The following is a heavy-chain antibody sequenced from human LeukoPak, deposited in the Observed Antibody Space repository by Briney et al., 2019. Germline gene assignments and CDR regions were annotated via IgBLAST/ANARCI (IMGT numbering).Heavy chain of an antibody. V-gene: IGHV3-20*04. CDR2: INWNGGST. Sequence: SGGSLRLSCAASGYTFDDYGMSWVRQAPGKGLEWVSGINWNGGSTGYADSVKRRFTISRDNAKNSLYLQMNSLRGEDTALYYCARAVAARPNYFGYWGQGTLVTVSS. CDR1: GYTFDDYG. D-gene: IGHD6-6*01. CDR3: ARAVAARPNYFGY. J-gene: IGHJ4*02.